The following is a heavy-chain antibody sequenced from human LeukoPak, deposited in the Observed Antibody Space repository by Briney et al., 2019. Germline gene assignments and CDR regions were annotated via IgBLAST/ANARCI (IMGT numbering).Heavy chain of an antibody. Sequence: SETLSLTCTVSGGSISSNYWSWIRQPPGKGLEWIGYIYYSVNTNYNPSLKSRVTISVDTSKNQFSLKLSSVTAADTAVYYCARVGDYYDTSGTFYYWGQGTLVTVSS. CDR2: IYYSVNT. D-gene: IGHD3-22*01. CDR3: ARVGDYYDTSGTFYY. V-gene: IGHV4-59*01. CDR1: GGSISSNY. J-gene: IGHJ4*02.